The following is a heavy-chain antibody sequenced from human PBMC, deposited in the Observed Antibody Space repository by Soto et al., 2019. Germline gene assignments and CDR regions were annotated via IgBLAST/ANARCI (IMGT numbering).Heavy chain of an antibody. CDR2: INHSGST. CDR1: GGSFSGSY. J-gene: IGHJ3*02. D-gene: IGHD6-13*01. CDR3: ARGEYSSSNAFDI. Sequence: SETLSLTCAVYGGSFSGSYWSWIRQPPGKGLEWIGEINHSGSTNYNPSLKSRVTISVDTSKNQFSLKLSSVTAADTAVYYCARGEYSSSNAFDIWGQGTMVTVSS. V-gene: IGHV4-34*01.